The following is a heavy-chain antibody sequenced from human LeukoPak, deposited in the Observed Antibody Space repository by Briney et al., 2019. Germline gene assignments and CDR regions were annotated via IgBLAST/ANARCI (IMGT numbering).Heavy chain of an antibody. Sequence: SETLSLTCAVYGGSFSDYYWGWIRQPPGRGLAWIGKINHSGSTNYNPSLKSRVTISVDTSKNQFSLKLNSVTPEDTAVYYCARAAVVFDYWGQGTLVTVSS. CDR2: INHSGST. J-gene: IGHJ4*02. D-gene: IGHD6-19*01. CDR3: ARAAVVFDY. CDR1: GGSFSDYY. V-gene: IGHV4-34*01.